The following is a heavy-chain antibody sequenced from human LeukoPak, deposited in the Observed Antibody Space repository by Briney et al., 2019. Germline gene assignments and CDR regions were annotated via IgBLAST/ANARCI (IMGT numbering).Heavy chain of an antibody. J-gene: IGHJ4*02. CDR1: GFTFSSYG. V-gene: IGHV3-23*01. Sequence: GGSLRLSCAASGFTFSSYGMSWVRQAPGKGLEWVSAITGSGDSIFYADSVKGRFTIPRDNSKNTLYLQMNTLRAEDRAVYYCAKENPVGGTNYFDYWGQGTLVTVAS. CDR2: ITGSGDSI. CDR3: AKENPVGGTNYFDY. D-gene: IGHD1-26*01.